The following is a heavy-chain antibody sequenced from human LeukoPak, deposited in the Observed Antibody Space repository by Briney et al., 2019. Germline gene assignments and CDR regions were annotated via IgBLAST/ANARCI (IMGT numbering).Heavy chain of an antibody. Sequence: ASVKVSCKASGYTFTGYYMHWVRQAPGQGLEWTGWINPNSGGTNYAQKFQGRVTMTRDTSISTAYMELSRLRSDDTAVYYCARSAGCCYPGDYWGQGTLVTVSS. CDR1: GYTFTGYY. CDR2: INPNSGGT. J-gene: IGHJ4*02. D-gene: IGHD2-2*01. V-gene: IGHV1-2*02. CDR3: ARSAGCCYPGDY.